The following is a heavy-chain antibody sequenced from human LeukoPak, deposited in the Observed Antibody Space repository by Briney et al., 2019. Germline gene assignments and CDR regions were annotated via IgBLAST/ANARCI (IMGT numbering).Heavy chain of an antibody. CDR2: IIPIFGIA. J-gene: IGHJ2*01. CDR3: ARDSGSYYRWWYFDL. V-gene: IGHV1-69*04. CDR1: GGTFSSYA. Sequence: GASVKVSCTASGGTFSSYAISWVRQAPGQGLEWMGRIIPIFGIANYAQKFQGRVTITADKSTSTAYMELRSLRSEGTAVYYLARDSGSYYRWWYFDLWGRGTLVTVSS. D-gene: IGHD1-26*01.